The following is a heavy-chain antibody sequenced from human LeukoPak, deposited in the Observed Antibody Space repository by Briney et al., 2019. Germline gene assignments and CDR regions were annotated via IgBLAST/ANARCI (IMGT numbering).Heavy chain of an antibody. CDR3: ARVASYDILTGLEGSYYFDY. Sequence: PSKTLSLTCTVSGGSISSYYWSWIRQPPGKGLEWIGYIYYSGSTNYNPSLKSRVAISVDTSKNQFSLKLSSVTAADTAVYYCARVASYDILTGLEGSYYFDYWGQGTLVTVSS. CDR2: IYYSGST. D-gene: IGHD3-9*01. V-gene: IGHV4-59*01. J-gene: IGHJ4*02. CDR1: GGSISSYY.